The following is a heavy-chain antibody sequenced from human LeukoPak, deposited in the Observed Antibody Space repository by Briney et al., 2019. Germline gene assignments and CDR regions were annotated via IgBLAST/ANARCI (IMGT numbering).Heavy chain of an antibody. Sequence: SETLSLTCTVSGGSISSYYWSWIRQPPGKGLEWIGYIYYSGSTNYKPSLKSRVTISVDTSKNQFSLKLSSVTAADTAVYYCARGGGSGWYGDAFDIWGQGTMVTVSS. CDR1: GGSISSYY. D-gene: IGHD6-19*01. J-gene: IGHJ3*02. V-gene: IGHV4-59*08. CDR2: IYYSGST. CDR3: ARGGGSGWYGDAFDI.